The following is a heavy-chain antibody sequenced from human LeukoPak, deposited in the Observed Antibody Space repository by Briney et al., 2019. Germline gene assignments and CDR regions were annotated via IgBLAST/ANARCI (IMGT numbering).Heavy chain of an antibody. D-gene: IGHD1-26*01. CDR1: GGSISSYY. V-gene: IGHV4-59*01. Sequence: SETLSLTCTVSGGSISSYYWSWIRQPPGKGLEWIGYIYYSGSTNYNPSLKSRVTISVDTSKNQFSLKLSSVTAADTAVYYCARHSGSYYDNYDYWGQGTLVTVSS. CDR2: IYYSGST. J-gene: IGHJ4*02. CDR3: ARHSGSYYDNYDY.